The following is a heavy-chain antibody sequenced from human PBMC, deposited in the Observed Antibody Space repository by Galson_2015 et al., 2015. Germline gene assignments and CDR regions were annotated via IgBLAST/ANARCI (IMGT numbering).Heavy chain of an antibody. CDR2: INPNSGGT. Sequence: SVKVSCKASGYTFTGYYMHWVRQAPGQGLEWMGWINPNSGGTNYAQKFQGWVTMTRDTSISTAYMELSRLRFDDTAVYYCARVYYDSSGYYWVFDYWGQGTLVTVSS. CDR3: ARVYYDSSGYYWVFDY. CDR1: GYTFTGYY. V-gene: IGHV1-2*04. J-gene: IGHJ4*02. D-gene: IGHD3-22*01.